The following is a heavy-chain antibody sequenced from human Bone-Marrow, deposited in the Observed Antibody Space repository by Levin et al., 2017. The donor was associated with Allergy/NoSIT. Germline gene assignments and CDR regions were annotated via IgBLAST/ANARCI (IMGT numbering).Heavy chain of an antibody. CDR3: AKDVSDIVDYYGMDV. J-gene: IGHJ6*02. Sequence: GESLKISCAASGFTFNDYYMSWIRQAPGKGLEWVSSISSSGMLITYADSVKGRFTISRDNAKASLNLQMDSLRAEDTAVYYCAKDVSDIVDYYGMDVWGQGTTVTVSS. V-gene: IGHV3-11*01. CDR1: GFTFNDYY. CDR2: ISSSGMLI. D-gene: IGHD3-16*02.